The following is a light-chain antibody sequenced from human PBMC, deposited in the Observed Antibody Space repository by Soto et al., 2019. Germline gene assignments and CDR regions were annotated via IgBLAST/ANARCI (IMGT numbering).Light chain of an antibody. CDR3: QHYNSYSEA. CDR1: QSISSY. J-gene: IGKJ1*01. CDR2: AAS. V-gene: IGKV1-5*01. Sequence: DIQMTQYTYALSASVGDRETITCRASQSISSYLDWYQQKPGKAPKLLIYAASSLQSGVPSRFSGSGSGTEFTLTISSLQPDDFATYYCQHYNSYSEAFGQGTTGDIK.